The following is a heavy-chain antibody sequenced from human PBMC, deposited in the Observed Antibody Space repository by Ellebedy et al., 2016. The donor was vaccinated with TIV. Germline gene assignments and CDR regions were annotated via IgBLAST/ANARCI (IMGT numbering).Heavy chain of an antibody. CDR1: GGSISSGDHY. Sequence: SETLSLTXSVSGGSISSGDHYWTWIRQPPGKGLEWIGYIYYSGRTYYNPSLKSRVSISVDTSKNQFSLNLNSVTAADTAVYYCARDIKSGTYAGVDPWGQGTLVTVSS. CDR3: ARDIKSGTYAGVDP. V-gene: IGHV4-30-4*01. CDR2: IYYSGRT. J-gene: IGHJ5*02. D-gene: IGHD3-10*01.